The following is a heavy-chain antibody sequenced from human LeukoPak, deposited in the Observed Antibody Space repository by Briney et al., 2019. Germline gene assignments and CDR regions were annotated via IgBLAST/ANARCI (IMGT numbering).Heavy chain of an antibody. J-gene: IGHJ4*02. CDR3: ARYGDPNYYFDY. CDR1: GGSISGYY. CDR2: IYIGEST. V-gene: IGHV4-4*07. Sequence: SETLSLTCTVSGGSISGYYWSRIRQPAGKGLEWIGRIYIGESTKYNPSLESRATMSVDTSKNQFSLRLSSVTATDTATYYCARYGDPNYYFDYWGQGILVTVSS. D-gene: IGHD2-21*02.